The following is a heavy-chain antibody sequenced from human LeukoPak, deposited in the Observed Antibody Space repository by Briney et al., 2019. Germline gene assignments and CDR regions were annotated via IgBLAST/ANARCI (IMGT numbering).Heavy chain of an antibody. Sequence: SLRLSCSASGFHFDDYALHWVRQGPGKGLEWVSGISWNSGTKGYADSVKGRFTISRDNAKNSLYLQMNSLRGEDAALYYCAVLHYYAMDVWGQGTTVTVSS. V-gene: IGHV3-9*01. CDR1: GFHFDDYA. CDR2: ISWNSGTK. J-gene: IGHJ6*02. D-gene: IGHD2-8*01. CDR3: AVLHYYAMDV.